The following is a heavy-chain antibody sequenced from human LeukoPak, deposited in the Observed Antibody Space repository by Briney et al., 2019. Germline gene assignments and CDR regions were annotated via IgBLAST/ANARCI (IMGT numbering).Heavy chain of an antibody. CDR1: GFTFSSYA. Sequence: PGGSLRLSCAASGFTFSSYALHWVRQAPGKGLEWVAVISYDGSNKYYADSVKGRFTISRDNSKNTLYLQMNSLRAEDTAVYYCARVGFEGLAARSRPLDYWGQGTLVTVSS. V-gene: IGHV3-30-3*01. D-gene: IGHD6-6*01. J-gene: IGHJ4*02. CDR3: ARVGFEGLAARSRPLDY. CDR2: ISYDGSNK.